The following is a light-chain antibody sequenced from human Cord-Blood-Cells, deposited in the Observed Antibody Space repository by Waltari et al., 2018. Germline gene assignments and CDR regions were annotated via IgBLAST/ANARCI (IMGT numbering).Light chain of an antibody. Sequence: EIVLTHSPATLSLSPGERATLSCRASQSVSSYLAWYQQKPGQAPRLLIYDASNRATGIPARFSGSGSGTDFTLTISSLEPEEFAVSYCQQRSNWLTFGGGTKVEIK. CDR1: QSVSSY. CDR3: QQRSNWLT. CDR2: DAS. J-gene: IGKJ4*01. V-gene: IGKV3-11*01.